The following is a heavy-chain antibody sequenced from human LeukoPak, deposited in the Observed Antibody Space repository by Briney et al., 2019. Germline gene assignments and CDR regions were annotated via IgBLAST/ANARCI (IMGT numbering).Heavy chain of an antibody. V-gene: IGHV3-7*05. CDR3: ASHLIGDSGGYYLGTYAY. Sequence: GGSLRLSCAAAGFTFSTYAVGWVRQAPGKGLEWVANIKEDGSEKYYVDSVKGRFTISRDNAKNSLYLQMDSLRAEDSAVYYCASHLIGDSGGYYLGTYAYWGQGTLVTVSS. CDR2: IKEDGSEK. CDR1: GFTFSTYA. J-gene: IGHJ4*02. D-gene: IGHD3-22*01.